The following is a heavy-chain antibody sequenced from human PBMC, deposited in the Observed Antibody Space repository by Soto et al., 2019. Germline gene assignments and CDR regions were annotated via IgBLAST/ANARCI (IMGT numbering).Heavy chain of an antibody. CDR2: IYYSGST. V-gene: IGHV4-59*01. CDR1: GGSISSYY. J-gene: IGHJ5*02. D-gene: IGHD3-22*01. CDR3: VRGVFYYDSSGSLYNWFDP. Sequence: SETLSLTCTVSGGSISSYYWSWIRQPPGKGLEWIGYIYYSGSTNYNPSLKSRVTISVDTSKNQFSLKLSSVTAADTAVYYCVRGVFYYDSSGSLYNWFDPWGQGTLVTVSS.